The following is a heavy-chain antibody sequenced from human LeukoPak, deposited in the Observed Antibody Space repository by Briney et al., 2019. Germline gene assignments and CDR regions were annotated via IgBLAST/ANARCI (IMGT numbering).Heavy chain of an antibody. J-gene: IGHJ4*02. CDR1: GYSISSGCY. V-gene: IGHV4-38-2*02. CDR2: IYHSGTT. D-gene: IGHD5-12*01. CDR3: ARQPARLPLDY. Sequence: SETLSRTCTVSGYSISSGCYWGWIRQPPGKGLEWIGNIYHSGTTYYNPSLKSRVTISVDTSKNQFSLELGSVTAADTAVYYCARQPARLPLDYWGQGTLVTVSS.